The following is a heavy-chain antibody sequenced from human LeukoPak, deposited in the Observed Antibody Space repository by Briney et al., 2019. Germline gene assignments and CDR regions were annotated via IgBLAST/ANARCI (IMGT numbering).Heavy chain of an antibody. CDR1: GFTFSDAW. CDR2: IQSKTDGGTI. Sequence: GGSLRLSCAGSGFTFSDAWMSWVRQAPGKGLEWVGRIQSKTDGGTIDYAARVKGRFIISRDDSKDTLYLQMNSLKAEDTGVYYCTNWYYYGSGSYLLYWGRGTLVTVSS. D-gene: IGHD3-10*01. J-gene: IGHJ4*02. CDR3: TNWYYYGSGSYLLY. V-gene: IGHV3-15*01.